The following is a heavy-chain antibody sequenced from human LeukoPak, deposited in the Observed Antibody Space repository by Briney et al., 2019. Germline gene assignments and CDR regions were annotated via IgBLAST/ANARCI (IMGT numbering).Heavy chain of an antibody. J-gene: IGHJ4*02. CDR2: LKLDGSEK. CDR3: ARDQYDTWSRRGNFDS. D-gene: IGHD3/OR15-3a*01. CDR1: GFTFGKYW. Sequence: GGSLRLSCVASGFTFGKYWMSWVRQAPGKGLEWVANLKLDGSEKNYVDSVKGRFTISRDNTKNSLYLQMNSLRAEDTAVFYCARDQYDTWSRRGNFDSWGQGTLVIVSS. V-gene: IGHV3-7*03.